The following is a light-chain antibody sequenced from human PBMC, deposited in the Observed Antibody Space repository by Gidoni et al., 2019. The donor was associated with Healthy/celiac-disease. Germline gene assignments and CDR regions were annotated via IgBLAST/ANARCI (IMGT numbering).Light chain of an antibody. CDR2: GAS. CDR3: QQYNNWPPIT. V-gene: IGKV3-15*01. J-gene: IGKJ5*01. CDR1: QSVSSN. Sequence: IVMTQSPATLSVSPGERATLSCRASQSVSSNLAWYQQKPGQAPRLLIYGASTRATGIPARFSGSGYGTEFTLTSSSLQSEDLAVYYCQQYNNWPPITFGQGTRLEIK.